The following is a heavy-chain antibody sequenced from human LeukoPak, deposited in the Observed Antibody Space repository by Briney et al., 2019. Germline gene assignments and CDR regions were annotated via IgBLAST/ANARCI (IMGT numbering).Heavy chain of an antibody. CDR1: GFIFSSYG. Sequence: GRSLRLSCAASGFIFSSYGMHWVRQAPGKGLEWVAVISYDGSNKYYADSVKGRFTISRDNSKNTLYLQMNGLRAEDTAVYYCANPWVLYYWGQGTLVTVSS. D-gene: IGHD2/OR15-2a*01. CDR3: ANPWVLYY. V-gene: IGHV3-30*18. CDR2: ISYDGSNK. J-gene: IGHJ4*02.